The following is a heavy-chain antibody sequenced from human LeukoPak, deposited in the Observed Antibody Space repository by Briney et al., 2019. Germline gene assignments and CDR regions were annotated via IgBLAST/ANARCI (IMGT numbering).Heavy chain of an antibody. CDR1: GFTFSSYS. CDR3: ARVDTATFDY. CDR2: ISSSSYI. Sequence: GGSLRLSCAASGFTFSSYSMNWVRQAPGKGLEWVSSISSSSYIYYADSVKGRFAISRDNAKNSLYLQMNSLRAEDTAVYYCARVDTATFDYWGQGTLVTVSS. D-gene: IGHD5-18*01. V-gene: IGHV3-21*01. J-gene: IGHJ4*02.